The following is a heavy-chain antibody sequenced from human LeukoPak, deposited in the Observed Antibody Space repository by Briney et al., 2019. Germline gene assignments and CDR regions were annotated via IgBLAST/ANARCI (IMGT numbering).Heavy chain of an antibody. Sequence: ASVKVSCKAYGYTFTSYDINWVRQATGQGLEWMGWMNPNSGNTGYAQKFQGRVTMTRNTSISTAYMELSSLRSEDTAVYYCARGLDYYGSGSYYTWFDPWGQGTLVTVSS. CDR1: GYTFTSYD. J-gene: IGHJ5*02. CDR3: ARGLDYYGSGSYYTWFDP. V-gene: IGHV1-8*01. CDR2: MNPNSGNT. D-gene: IGHD3-10*01.